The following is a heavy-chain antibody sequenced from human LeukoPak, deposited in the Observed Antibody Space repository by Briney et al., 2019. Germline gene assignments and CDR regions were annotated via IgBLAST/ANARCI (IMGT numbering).Heavy chain of an antibody. J-gene: IGHJ4*02. CDR3: ARDRTAHVGFDY. CDR2: IYYSGST. V-gene: IGHV4-59*01. Sequence: SETLSLTCTVSGGSISSYYWSWIRQPPGKGLEWIGYIYYSGSTNYNPSLKSRVTISVDTSKNQFSLKLSSVTAADTAVYYCARDRTAHVGFDYWGQGTLVTVSS. CDR1: GGSISSYY.